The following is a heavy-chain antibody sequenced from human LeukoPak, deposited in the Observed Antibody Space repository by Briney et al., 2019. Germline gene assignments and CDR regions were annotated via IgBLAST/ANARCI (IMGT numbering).Heavy chain of an antibody. CDR3: ARDSASSGNFDY. V-gene: IGHV4-59*01. D-gene: IGHD3-22*01. CDR2: IYYSGST. J-gene: IGHJ4*02. CDR1: GGSISSYY. Sequence: PSETLSLTCTVSGGSISSYYWSWIRQPPGKGLEWIGYIYYSGSTNYNPSLKSRVTISVDTSKNQFSLKLSSVTAADTAVYYCARDSASSGNFDYWGQGTLVTVSS.